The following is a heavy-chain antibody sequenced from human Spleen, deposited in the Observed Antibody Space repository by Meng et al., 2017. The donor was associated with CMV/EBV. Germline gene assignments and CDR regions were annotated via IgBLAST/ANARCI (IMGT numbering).Heavy chain of an antibody. J-gene: IGHJ4*02. V-gene: IGHV3-30-3*01. CDR3: ARVRITGTTRGEFDY. CDR2: ISYDGSNK. Sequence: GESLKISCAASGFTFSSYAMHWVRQAPGKGLEWVAVISYDGSNKYYADSVKGRFTISRDKSKNTLYLQMNSLRAEDTAVYYCARVRITGTTRGEFDYWGQGTLVTVSS. D-gene: IGHD1-7*01. CDR1: GFTFSSYA.